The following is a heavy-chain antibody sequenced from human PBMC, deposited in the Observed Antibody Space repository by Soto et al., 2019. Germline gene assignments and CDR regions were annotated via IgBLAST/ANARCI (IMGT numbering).Heavy chain of an antibody. Sequence: QVQLVQSGAEVKKPGASVKVSCTASGYTFTSYDINWVRQATGQVLERMGWMNANSSNTGYAQKFQGRVTMTRNTSRSTAYMELSSLRSEDRAVYYFARRGSSSSWYYYYYYGMDVWGQGPRVTVSS. CDR3: ARRGSSSSWYYYYYYGMDV. V-gene: IGHV1-8*01. CDR2: MNANSSNT. J-gene: IGHJ6*02. D-gene: IGHD6-13*01. CDR1: GYTFTSYD.